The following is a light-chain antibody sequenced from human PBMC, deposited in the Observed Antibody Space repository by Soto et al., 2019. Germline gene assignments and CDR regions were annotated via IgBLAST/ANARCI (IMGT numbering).Light chain of an antibody. J-gene: IGKJ2*01. CDR1: QSLVHIDGNTY. CDR3: MQATQSYT. CDR2: KIS. Sequence: DIVLTQTRLSSPVTLGQPASISCRSSQSLVHIDGNTYFNWLQQRPGQPPRLLIYKISNRFPGVPDRFSGSGAGKDFTLKISRVEAEDVGVYYCMQATQSYTFGQGTRLEIK. V-gene: IGKV2-24*01.